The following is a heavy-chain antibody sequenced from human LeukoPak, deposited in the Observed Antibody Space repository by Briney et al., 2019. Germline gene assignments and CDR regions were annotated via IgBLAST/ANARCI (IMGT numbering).Heavy chain of an antibody. CDR1: GYTLIELS. J-gene: IGHJ4*02. CDR2: FDPEDGET. CDR3: ASHYENLSGYYIYYFDY. D-gene: IGHD3-9*01. Sequence: GASVTVSFTVSGYTLIELSIHWVRQAPGKGLGWMGGFDPEDGETIYAQKFQGRVTMTEDTSTDTAYMELSSLRSEDTALYYCASHYENLSGYYIYYFDYWGQGTLVTVSS. V-gene: IGHV1-24*01.